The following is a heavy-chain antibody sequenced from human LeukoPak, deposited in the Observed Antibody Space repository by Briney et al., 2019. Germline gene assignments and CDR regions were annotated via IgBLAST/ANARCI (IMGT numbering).Heavy chain of an antibody. CDR2: IRSDGSKT. CDR3: AKRYCSSATCRSGMDV. D-gene: IGHD2-2*01. CDR1: GFAYSTYG. V-gene: IGHV3-30*02. J-gene: IGHJ6*02. Sequence: GGSLTLSRAASGFAYSTYGMHWLRQAPGKGLEWVALIRSDGSKTYSADSVEGRFTISRDNSKNTLYLQMNSRGPEDTAVYYCAKRYCSSATCRSGMDVWGQGTTVTVSS.